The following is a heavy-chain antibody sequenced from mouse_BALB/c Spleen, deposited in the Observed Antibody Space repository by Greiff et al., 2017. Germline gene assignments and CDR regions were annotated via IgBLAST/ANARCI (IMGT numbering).Heavy chain of an antibody. D-gene: IGHD1-1*01. Sequence: QVQLQQSGAELVRPGASVTLSCKASGYTFTDYEMHWVKQTPVHGLEWIGAIDPETGGTAYNQKFKGKATLTADKSSSTAYMQLSSLTSEDSAVYFCATGHYGSSYDYAMDYWGQGTSVTVSS. CDR2: IDPETGGT. J-gene: IGHJ4*01. V-gene: IGHV1-15*01. CDR1: GYTFTDYE. CDR3: ATGHYGSSYDYAMDY.